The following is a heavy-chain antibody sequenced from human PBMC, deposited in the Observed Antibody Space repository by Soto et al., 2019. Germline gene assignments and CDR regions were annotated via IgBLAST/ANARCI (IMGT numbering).Heavy chain of an antibody. CDR3: ARDQVVVATTRDYHYGMDV. D-gene: IGHD2-15*01. CDR2: IYHSGTT. Sequence: SETLSLTCTVSGGSISSYYWSWIRQPPGKGLEWIGYIYHSGTTNYNPSLKSRVTISVDTSRNQFSLKLNSVTAADTAMYYCARDQVVVATTRDYHYGMDVWGQGITVTVSS. CDR1: GGSISSYY. V-gene: IGHV4-59*12. J-gene: IGHJ6*02.